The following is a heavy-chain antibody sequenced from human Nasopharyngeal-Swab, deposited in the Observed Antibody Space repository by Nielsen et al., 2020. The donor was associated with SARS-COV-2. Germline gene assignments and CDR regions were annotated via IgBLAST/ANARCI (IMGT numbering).Heavy chain of an antibody. CDR2: ISYDGGNK. Sequence: GGSLRLSCAASGFTFSSYGMHWVRQAPGKGLEWVAVISYDGGNKYYADSVKGRFTISRDNSKNTLYLQMNSLRAEDTAVYYCARDRGDGYNLYYFDYWGQGTLVTVSS. CDR1: GFTFSSYG. V-gene: IGHV3-30*03. CDR3: ARDRGDGYNLYYFDY. D-gene: IGHD5-24*01. J-gene: IGHJ4*02.